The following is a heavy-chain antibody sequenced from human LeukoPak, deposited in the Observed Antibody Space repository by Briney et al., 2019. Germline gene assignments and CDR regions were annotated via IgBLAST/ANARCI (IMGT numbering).Heavy chain of an antibody. Sequence: RASVKVSCKASGYTFTSYYMHWVRQAPGQGLEWMGIINPSGGSTSYAQKFQGRVTMTRDTSTSTVYMELSSLRSEDTAVYYCARVRIYQLLPQDLDYWGQGTLVTVSS. CDR3: ARVRIYQLLPQDLDY. CDR1: GYTFTSYY. D-gene: IGHD2-2*01. CDR2: INPSGGST. J-gene: IGHJ4*02. V-gene: IGHV1-46*01.